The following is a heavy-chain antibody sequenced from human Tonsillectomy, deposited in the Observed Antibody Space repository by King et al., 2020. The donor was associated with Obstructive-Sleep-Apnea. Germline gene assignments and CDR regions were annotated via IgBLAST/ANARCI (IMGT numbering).Heavy chain of an antibody. V-gene: IGHV3-21*01. CDR3: ARDGDGDYRYYYYGMDV. J-gene: IGHJ6*02. CDR2: ISSSSSYI. Sequence: VQLVESGGGLVKPGGSLRLSCAASGFTFSSYIKNWVRQAPGKGLEWGSSISSSSSYIYYADSVKGRFTISRDNAKNSLYLQMNSLRAEDTAVYYCARDGDGDYRYYYYGMDVWGQGTTVTVSS. D-gene: IGHD4-17*01. CDR1: GFTFSSYI.